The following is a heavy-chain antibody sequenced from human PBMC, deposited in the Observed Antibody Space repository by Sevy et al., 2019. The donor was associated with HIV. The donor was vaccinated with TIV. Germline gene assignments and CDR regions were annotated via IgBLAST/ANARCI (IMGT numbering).Heavy chain of an antibody. J-gene: IGHJ4*02. CDR2: ISYDGSNK. CDR3: ARADYGDYLGEFDY. CDR1: GITFSSHA. Sequence: GGSLRLSCAASGITFSSHAMHWVRQAPGKGLEWVTIISYDGSNKYYADSVKGRFTISRDNSKNTLYLQMNSLRAEDTAVYYCARADYGDYLGEFDYWGQGTLVTVSA. D-gene: IGHD4-17*01. V-gene: IGHV3-30-3*01.